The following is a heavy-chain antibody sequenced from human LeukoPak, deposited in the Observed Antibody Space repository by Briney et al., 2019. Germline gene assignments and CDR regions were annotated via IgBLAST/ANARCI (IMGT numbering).Heavy chain of an antibody. V-gene: IGHV4-34*01. D-gene: IGHD5-18*01. Sequence: SETLSLTCTVSGGSFSGYHLCWIRQPPGKGLEWIGEINRSAVTTYNPSLKSRVTISLDTSKNQFSLKLSSVTAADTAVYYCARGPSIQLWSDPYYYYGMDVWGQGTTVIVSS. J-gene: IGHJ6*02. CDR3: ARGPSIQLWSDPYYYYGMDV. CDR1: GGSFSGYH. CDR2: INRSAVT.